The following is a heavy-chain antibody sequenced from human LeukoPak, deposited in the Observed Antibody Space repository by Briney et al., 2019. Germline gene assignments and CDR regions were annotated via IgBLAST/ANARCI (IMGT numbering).Heavy chain of an antibody. V-gene: IGHV4-34*01. CDR3: ARGRTTYYGSGSYSFPRGMDV. J-gene: IGHJ6*02. D-gene: IGHD3-10*01. CDR1: GGSFRGYY. Sequence: SQTLSLTCAVYGGSFRGYYWSWIRQPPGKGLEWIGEINHSGSTNYNPSLKSRVTISVDMSKNQFSLKLSSVTAADTAVYYCARGRTTYYGSGSYSFPRGMDVWGQGTTVTVSS. CDR2: INHSGST.